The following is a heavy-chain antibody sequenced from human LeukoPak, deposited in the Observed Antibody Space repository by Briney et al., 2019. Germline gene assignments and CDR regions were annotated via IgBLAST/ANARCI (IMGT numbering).Heavy chain of an antibody. CDR1: GFTFSSYS. Sequence: GGSLRLSCAASGFTFSSYSMNWVRQAPGKGLKWVSSISSSSSYIYYADSVKGRFTISRDNAKNSLYLQMNSLRAEDTAVYYCARDHVVVTAIYDYWGQGTLVTVSS. CDR2: ISSSSSYI. V-gene: IGHV3-21*01. J-gene: IGHJ4*02. CDR3: ARDHVVVTAIYDY. D-gene: IGHD2-21*02.